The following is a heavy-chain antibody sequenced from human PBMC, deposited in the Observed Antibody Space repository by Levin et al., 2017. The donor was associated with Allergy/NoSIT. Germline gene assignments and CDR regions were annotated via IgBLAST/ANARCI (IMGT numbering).Heavy chain of an antibody. V-gene: IGHV4-59*08. CDR1: GGSISSHY. CDR3: ARHYKDHDSWFDP. CDR2: IYYSGST. D-gene: IGHD3-10*01. Sequence: SETLSLTCTVSGGSISSHYWSWIRQPPGKGLEWIGYIYYSGSTNYNPSLKSRVTISVDTSKNQFSLKLSSVTAADTAVYYCARHYKDHDSWFDPWGQGTLVTVSS. J-gene: IGHJ5*02.